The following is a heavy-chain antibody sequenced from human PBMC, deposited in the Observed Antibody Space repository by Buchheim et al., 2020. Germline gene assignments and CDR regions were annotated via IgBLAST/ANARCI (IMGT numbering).Heavy chain of an antibody. D-gene: IGHD3-10*01. V-gene: IGHV1-8*01. J-gene: IGHJ4*02. CDR2: MKPNSGNT. CDR1: GYTFTSYD. Sequence: QVQLVQSGAEVKKPGASVKVSCKASGYTFTSYDINWVRQAPGQGLEWMGWMKPNSGNTGYAQRFQGRVTMTRDTSISTAYMELSRLRSDDTAVYYCARDQSGSALERFDYWGQGTL. CDR3: ARDQSGSALERFDY.